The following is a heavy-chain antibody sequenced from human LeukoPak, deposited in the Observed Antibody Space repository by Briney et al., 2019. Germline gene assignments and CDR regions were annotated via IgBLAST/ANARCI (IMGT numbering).Heavy chain of an antibody. CDR2: IYYNGTT. J-gene: IGHJ4*02. CDR3: ARGGGGWYYFDY. CDR1: GGPIISYY. V-gene: IGHV4-59*01. D-gene: IGHD6-19*01. Sequence: SETLSLTCTVSGGPIISYYWSWIRQSPGRGLEWIGYIYYNGTTNYNPSLKSRVTISVDTSKNQFSLKLSSVTAADTAVYYCARGGGGWYYFDYWGQGTLVTVSS.